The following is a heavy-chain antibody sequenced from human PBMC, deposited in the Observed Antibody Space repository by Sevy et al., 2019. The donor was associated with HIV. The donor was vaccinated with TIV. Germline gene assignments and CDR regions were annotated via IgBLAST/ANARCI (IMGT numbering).Heavy chain of an antibody. J-gene: IGHJ4*02. CDR3: ARGRGYYISGGL. CDR1: GGSISNSY. Sequence: SETLSLTCTVSGGSISNSYWSWIRQPPGKGLEWIGYIYYSGSTNYNPALKSRVTMSIDTSKDQFSLNLSSVTAADTAVYYCARGRGYYISGGLWGQGTLVTVSS. V-gene: IGHV4-59*01. D-gene: IGHD3-3*01. CDR2: IYYSGST.